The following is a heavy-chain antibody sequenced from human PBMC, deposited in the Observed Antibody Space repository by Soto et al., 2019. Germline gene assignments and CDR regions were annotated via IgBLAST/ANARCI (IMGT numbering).Heavy chain of an antibody. CDR3: VRDHVTPGLYFDK. Sequence: EVQLVESGGDLVQPGGSLRLSCPASGFAFSAHWMTWVRQTPGKGLEWVANISPEGSTKYYVDSAKGRFTISRDNAKNLLYLQMNSLTVGDTAVYSCVRDHVTPGLYFDKWGQGTLVTVSS. CDR1: GFAFSAHW. J-gene: IGHJ4*02. V-gene: IGHV3-7*01. CDR2: ISPEGSTK. D-gene: IGHD2-8*02.